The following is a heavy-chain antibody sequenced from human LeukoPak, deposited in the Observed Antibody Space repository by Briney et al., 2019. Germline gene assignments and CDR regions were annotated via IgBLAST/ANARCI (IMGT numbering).Heavy chain of an antibody. CDR3: ARRAYSAAYWKHFDY. Sequence: PGRSLRLSCAASGFTFSSYAMHWVRQAPGKGVEWVAVISYDGSNKYYADSVKGRFTISRDNSKNTLYLQMNSLRAEDTAVYFCARRAYSAAYWKHFDYWGQGTLVTVSS. D-gene: IGHD1-1*01. J-gene: IGHJ4*02. CDR1: GFTFSSYA. CDR2: ISYDGSNK. V-gene: IGHV3-30*04.